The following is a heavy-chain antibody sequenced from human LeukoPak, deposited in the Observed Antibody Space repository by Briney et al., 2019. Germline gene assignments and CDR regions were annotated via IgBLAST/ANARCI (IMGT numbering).Heavy chain of an antibody. CDR3: ARKVSWSGYCDY. Sequence: GASVKVSCTAFGCTFTSYGISWVRQAPGQGLEWMGWISTYNGNTKYGQKFQGRVTMTADTSTSTAYMELRSLRSDDTAVYYCARKVSWSGYCDYWGQGTLVTVSS. J-gene: IGHJ4*02. CDR1: GCTFTSYG. D-gene: IGHD3-3*01. V-gene: IGHV1-18*01. CDR2: ISTYNGNT.